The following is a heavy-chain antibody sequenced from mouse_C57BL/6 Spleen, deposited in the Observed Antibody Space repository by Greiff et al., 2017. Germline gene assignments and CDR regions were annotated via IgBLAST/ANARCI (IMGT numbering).Heavy chain of an antibody. Sequence: QVQLQQSGPELVKPGASVKISCKASGYAFSSSWMNWVKQRPGKGLEWIGRIYPGDGDTNYNGKFKGKATLTADKSSSTAYMQLSSLTSEDSAVYFCASNWPPFADWGQGTLVTVSA. CDR1: GYAFSSSW. CDR3: ASNWPPFAD. J-gene: IGHJ3*01. V-gene: IGHV1-82*01. D-gene: IGHD4-1*01. CDR2: IYPGDGDT.